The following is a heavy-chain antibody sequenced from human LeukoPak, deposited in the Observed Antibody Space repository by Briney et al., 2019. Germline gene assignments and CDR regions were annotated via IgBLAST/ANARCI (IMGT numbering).Heavy chain of an antibody. CDR2: IYYSGST. Sequence: SETLTLTCTVSGGSISSYYWSWIRQPPGKGLEWIGYIYYSGSTNYNPSLKSRVTISVDTSKNQFSLKLSSVTAADTAVYYCAREDYDSSGYHFDYWGQGTLVTVSS. CDR3: AREDYDSSGYHFDY. V-gene: IGHV4-59*01. CDR1: GGSISSYY. J-gene: IGHJ4*02. D-gene: IGHD3-22*01.